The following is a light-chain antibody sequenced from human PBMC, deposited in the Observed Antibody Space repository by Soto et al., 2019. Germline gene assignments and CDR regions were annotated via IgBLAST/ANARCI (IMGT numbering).Light chain of an antibody. V-gene: IGLV2-14*03. J-gene: IGLJ3*02. CDR2: DVT. Sequence: QSALTQPASVSGSPGQSITISCTGTSSDVGSYNYVSWYQQHPGKAPKLMIFDVTNRPSGVSNRFSGSKSGNTASLTISGLQTEDEADYYCSAYVSSSSYMVFGGGTKVTVL. CDR1: SSDVGSYNY. CDR3: SAYVSSSSYMV.